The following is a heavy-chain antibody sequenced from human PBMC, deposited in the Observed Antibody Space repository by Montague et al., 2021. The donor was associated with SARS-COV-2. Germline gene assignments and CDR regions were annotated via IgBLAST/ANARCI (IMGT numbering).Heavy chain of an antibody. CDR1: GGSISSGGYY. CDR2: IYYSGST. D-gene: IGHD1-14*01. CDR3: AREFNKEYTGAFDI. V-gene: IGHV4-31*03. J-gene: IGHJ3*02. Sequence: TLSLTCTVSGGSISSGGYYWSWIRQHPGKGLEWIGYIYYSGSTYCNPSLKSRVTISLDTSKNQFSLKLSSVTAADTAVYYCAREFNKEYTGAFDIWGQGTMVTGSS.